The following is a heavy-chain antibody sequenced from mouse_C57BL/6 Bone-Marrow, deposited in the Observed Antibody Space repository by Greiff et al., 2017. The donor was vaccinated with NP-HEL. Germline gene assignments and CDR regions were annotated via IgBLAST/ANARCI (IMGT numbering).Heavy chain of an antibody. CDR2: IDPETGGT. J-gene: IGHJ3*01. CDR3: TRPVAYYYGSSYGWFAY. V-gene: IGHV1-15*01. D-gene: IGHD1-1*01. CDR1: GYTFTDYE. Sequence: QVQLQQSGAELVRPGASVTLSCKASGYTFTDYEMHWVKQTPVHGLEWIGAIDPETGGTAYNQKFKGKALLTADKSSSTAYMELRSLTSEDSAVYYCTRPVAYYYGSSYGWFAYWGQGTLVTVSA.